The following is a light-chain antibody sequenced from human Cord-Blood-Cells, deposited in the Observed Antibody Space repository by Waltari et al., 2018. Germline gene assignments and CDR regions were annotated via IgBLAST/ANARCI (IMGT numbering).Light chain of an antibody. CDR3: QQRSNWPPLT. J-gene: IGKJ4*01. CDR1: LSVSSY. Sequence: EIVFTQSPATLSLSPGQRATLPCGASLSVSSYLAWYKQKPGQAPRLLIYDASNRATGIPARFSGSGSGTDFTLTISSLEPEDFAVYDCQQRSNWPPLTFGGGTKVEIK. CDR2: DAS. V-gene: IGKV3-11*01.